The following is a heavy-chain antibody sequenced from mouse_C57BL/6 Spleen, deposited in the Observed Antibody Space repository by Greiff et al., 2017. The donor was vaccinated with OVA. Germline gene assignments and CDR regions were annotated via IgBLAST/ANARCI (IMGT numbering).Heavy chain of an antibody. CDR1: GFTFSDAW. V-gene: IGHV6-6*01. CDR3: VRYYGNYVTWFAY. Sequence: EVMLVESGGGLVQPGGSMKLSCAASGFTFSDAWMDWVRQSPEKGLEWVAEIRNKANNHATYYAESVKGRFTISRDDSKSSVYLQMNSLRAEDTGIYYCVRYYGNYVTWFAYWGQGTLVTVSA. D-gene: IGHD2-1*01. J-gene: IGHJ3*01. CDR2: IRNKANNHAT.